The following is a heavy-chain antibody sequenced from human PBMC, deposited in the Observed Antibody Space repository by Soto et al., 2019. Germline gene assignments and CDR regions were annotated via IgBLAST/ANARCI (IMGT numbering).Heavy chain of an antibody. CDR3: ARVDDSSGYPYYYYGMDV. D-gene: IGHD3-22*01. CDR2: ISSSGSTI. V-gene: IGHV3-11*01. J-gene: IGHJ6*02. CDR1: GFTFSDYY. Sequence: QVQLVESGGGLVKPVGSLRLSCAASGFTFSDYYMSWIRQAPGKGREWVSYISSSGSTIYYSDSVKGRFTISRDNAKNSLYLQMNSLRAEDTAVYYCARVDDSSGYPYYYYGMDVCGQGTTVTVSS.